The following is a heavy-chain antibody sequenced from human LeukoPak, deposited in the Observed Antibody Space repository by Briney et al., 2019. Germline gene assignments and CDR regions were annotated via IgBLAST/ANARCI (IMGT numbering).Heavy chain of an antibody. CDR3: ARDRRVLWFGIQYYYYGMDV. D-gene: IGHD3-10*01. CDR2: IYYSGST. Sequence: SETLSLTCTVSGGSISSYYWSWIRQPPGKGLEWIGYIYYSGSTNYNPSLKSRVTISVDTSKNQFSLKLSSVTAADTAVYYCARDRRVLWFGIQYYYYGMDVWGQGTTVTVSS. CDR1: GGSISSYY. V-gene: IGHV4-59*01. J-gene: IGHJ6*02.